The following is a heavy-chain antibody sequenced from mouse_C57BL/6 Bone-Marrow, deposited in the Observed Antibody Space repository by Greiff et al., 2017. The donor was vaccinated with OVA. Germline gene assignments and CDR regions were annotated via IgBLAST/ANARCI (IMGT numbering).Heavy chain of an antibody. Sequence: VQLQQSGPELVKPGASVKMSCKASGYTFTDYNMHWVKQSHGKSLEWIGYINPNNGGTSYNQKFKGKATLTVNKSSSTAYMELRSLTSEDSAVYYCARSAFITTVVATPFYWYFDVWGTGTTVTVSS. V-gene: IGHV1-22*01. CDR2: INPNNGGT. D-gene: IGHD1-1*01. J-gene: IGHJ1*03. CDR3: ARSAFITTVVATPFYWYFDV. CDR1: GYTFTDYN.